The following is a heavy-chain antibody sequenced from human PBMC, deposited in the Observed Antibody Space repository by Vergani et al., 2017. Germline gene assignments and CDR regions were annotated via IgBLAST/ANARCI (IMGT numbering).Heavy chain of an antibody. CDR2: IYHSGGA. CDR3: ARTESFILRYFHWAL. Sequence: QLHLQESGPGLVKPSETLSLTCTVSGGSITSSSYYWGWIRQPPGKGLEWIGNIYHSGGAYYNPFLKGRVTISVDTSKNQFSREVTSVTAADTAIYFCARTESFILRYFHWALWGQGTLVTVSS. D-gene: IGHD3-9*01. J-gene: IGHJ4*02. V-gene: IGHV4-39*01. CDR1: GGSITSSSYY.